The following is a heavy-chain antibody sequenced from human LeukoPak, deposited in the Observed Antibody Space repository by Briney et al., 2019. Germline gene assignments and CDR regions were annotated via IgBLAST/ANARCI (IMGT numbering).Heavy chain of an antibody. D-gene: IGHD2-15*01. CDR3: ARDFCSGGSCNPDAFDI. J-gene: IGHJ3*02. CDR2: IWYDRTNT. V-gene: IGHV3-33*01. Sequence: GGSLRLPCAASGFTFSSSGMHWVRQAPGKGLDWVAVIWYDRTNTHYADSVKGRFTISRANSKTTLYLQMNSLRAEDTAVYYCARDFCSGGSCNPDAFDIWGQGTMVTVSS. CDR1: GFTFSSSG.